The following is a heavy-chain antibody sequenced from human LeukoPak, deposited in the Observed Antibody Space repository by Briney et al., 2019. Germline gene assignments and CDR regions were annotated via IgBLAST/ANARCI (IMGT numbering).Heavy chain of an antibody. D-gene: IGHD3-10*01. CDR2: IWNDGINK. Sequence: GRSLRLSCAASGFTFSSYGMHRVRQAPGKGLEWVAVIWNDGINKYYADSVKGRFTISRDNSKNTLYLQMNSLRAEDTAIYYCARDSYYYGSGSYYYWGQGTLVTVSS. CDR3: ARDSYYYGSGSYYY. J-gene: IGHJ4*02. CDR1: GFTFSSYG. V-gene: IGHV3-33*01.